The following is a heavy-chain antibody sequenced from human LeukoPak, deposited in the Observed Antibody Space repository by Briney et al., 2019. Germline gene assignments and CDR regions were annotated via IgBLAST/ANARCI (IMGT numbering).Heavy chain of an antibody. CDR2: ISGSGGST. CDR3: AKDKRGVGALDY. V-gene: IGHV3-23*01. D-gene: IGHD3-10*01. CDR1: GFTFSSYA. Sequence: TGGSLRLSCAASGFTFSSYAMSWVRQAPGKGLERVSAISGSGGSTYYADSVKGRFTISRDNSKNTLYLQMNSLRAEDTAVYYCAKDKRGVGALDYWGQGTLVTVSS. J-gene: IGHJ4*02.